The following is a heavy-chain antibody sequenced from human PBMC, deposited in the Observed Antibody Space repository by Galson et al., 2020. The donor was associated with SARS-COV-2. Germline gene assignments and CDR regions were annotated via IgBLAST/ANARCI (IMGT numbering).Heavy chain of an antibody. CDR2: IYYSGST. CDR1: GGSISSYY. D-gene: IGHD3-22*01. Sequence: SETLSLTCTVSGGSISSYYWSWIRQPPGKGLEWNGYIYYSGSTNYNPSLKSRVTISVDTSKNQFSLKLSSVTAAATAVYYCARAYGSYYDSSGYYYSPGYYYYMDVWGKGTTVTVSS. J-gene: IGHJ6*03. V-gene: IGHV4-59*08. CDR3: ARAYGSYYDSSGYYYSPGYYYYMDV.